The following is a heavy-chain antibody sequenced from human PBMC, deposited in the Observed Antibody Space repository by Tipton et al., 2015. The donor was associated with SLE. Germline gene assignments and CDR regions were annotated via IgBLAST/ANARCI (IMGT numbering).Heavy chain of an antibody. V-gene: IGHV3-53*01. CDR2: IYSGGST. D-gene: IGHD3-22*01. Sequence: SLRLSCAASGFTVSCNYMSWVRQAPGKGLEWVSVIYSGGSTYYADSVKGRFTISRDNSKNTLYLQMNSLRAEDTAVYYCAKGGYYDSSGYYHRYWGQGTLVTVSS. CDR3: AKGGYYDSSGYYHRY. CDR1: GFTVSCNY. J-gene: IGHJ4*02.